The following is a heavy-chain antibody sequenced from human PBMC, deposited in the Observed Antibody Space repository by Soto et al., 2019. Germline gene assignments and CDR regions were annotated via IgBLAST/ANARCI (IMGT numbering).Heavy chain of an antibody. CDR2: INPSGGST. Sequence: ASVKVSCKASGYTFTSYYMHWVRQAPGQGLEWMGIINPSGGSTSYAQKFQGRVTMTRDTSTSTVYMELSSLRSEDTAVYYCARAIEEDIVVVVAARQGDYYYGMDVWRQGTTVTVSS. D-gene: IGHD2-15*01. J-gene: IGHJ6*02. CDR1: GYTFTSYY. CDR3: ARAIEEDIVVVVAARQGDYYYGMDV. V-gene: IGHV1-46*01.